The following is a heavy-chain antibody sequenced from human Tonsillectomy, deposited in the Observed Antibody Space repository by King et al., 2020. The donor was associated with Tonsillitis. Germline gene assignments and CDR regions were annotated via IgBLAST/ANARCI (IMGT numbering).Heavy chain of an antibody. D-gene: IGHD4-23*01. J-gene: IGHJ4*02. CDR1: GGSISSGGSS. CDR2: IYHSGTT. CDR3: ARGGGNIDD. Sequence: QLQESGSGLVKPSQTLSLTCVVSGGSISSGGSSWSWIRQPPGKGLEWIGYIYHSGTTQYNPSLESRVTISVDRSKNQFSLKLSSVTAADTAVYYCARGGGNIDDWGQGTLVTVSS. V-gene: IGHV4-30-2*01.